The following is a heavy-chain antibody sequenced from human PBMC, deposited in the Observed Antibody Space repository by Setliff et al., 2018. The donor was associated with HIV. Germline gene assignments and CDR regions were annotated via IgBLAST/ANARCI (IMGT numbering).Heavy chain of an antibody. V-gene: IGHV1-69*10. CDR3: ARGIDGSYLKFFDN. J-gene: IGHJ4*02. Sequence: SVKVSCKASGYTLTDFYIHWVRQAPGQGLEWMGGISPILGIANYAQKFQGRLTITADASTRTAYMELSSLRSEDTAVYYCARGIDGSYLKFFDNWGQGTLVTVSS. CDR1: GYTLTDFY. CDR2: ISPILGIA. D-gene: IGHD1-26*01.